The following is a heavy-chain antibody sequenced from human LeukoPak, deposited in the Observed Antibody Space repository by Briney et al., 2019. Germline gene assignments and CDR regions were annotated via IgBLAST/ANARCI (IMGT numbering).Heavy chain of an antibody. D-gene: IGHD6-13*01. V-gene: IGHV4-39*07. Sequence: PSETLSLTCTVSSGSISTSNYYWGWVRQPPGKALEWVGNIFYSGSTYYSPSLKSRVTISLDTSKNQFSLKLSSVTAADTAVYYCARLVRYSSSWTRAFDIWGQGTMVTVSS. CDR3: ARLVRYSSSWTRAFDI. CDR1: SGSISTSNYY. CDR2: IFYSGST. J-gene: IGHJ3*02.